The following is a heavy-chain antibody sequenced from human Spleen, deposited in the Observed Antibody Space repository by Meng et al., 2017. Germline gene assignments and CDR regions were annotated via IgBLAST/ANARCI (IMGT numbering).Heavy chain of an antibody. CDR1: GFTFSSYE. CDR2: ISSSSSYI. Sequence: GESLKISCAASGFTFSSYEMNWVRQAPGKGLEWVSSISSSSSYIYYADSVKGRFTISRDNAKNSLYLQMNSLRAEDTAVYYCARENYDFWSGPPRGFWGQGTLVTVSS. J-gene: IGHJ4*02. D-gene: IGHD3-3*01. V-gene: IGHV3-21*01. CDR3: ARENYDFWSGPPRGF.